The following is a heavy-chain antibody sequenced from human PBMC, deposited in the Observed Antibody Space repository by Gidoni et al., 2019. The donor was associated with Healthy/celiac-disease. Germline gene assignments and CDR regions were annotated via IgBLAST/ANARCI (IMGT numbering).Heavy chain of an antibody. CDR3: ARVSPSSSGFIIDY. Sequence: QVQLQESGPGLVKPSETLSLTCTASGGSISSYYWSWIRQPPGKGLEWIGYIYYSGSTNYNPSLKSRVTISVDTSKNQFSLKLSSVTAADTAVYYCARVSPSSSGFIIDYWGQGTLVTVSS. J-gene: IGHJ4*02. CDR2: IYYSGST. V-gene: IGHV4-59*01. CDR1: GGSISSYY. D-gene: IGHD6-13*01.